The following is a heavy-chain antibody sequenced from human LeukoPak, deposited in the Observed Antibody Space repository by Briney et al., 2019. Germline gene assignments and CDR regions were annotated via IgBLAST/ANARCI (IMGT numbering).Heavy chain of an antibody. CDR3: ASYGSGSHDY. J-gene: IGHJ4*02. CDR1: GFTFSGFA. CDR2: IRSKAHNYAT. D-gene: IGHD3-10*01. V-gene: IGHV3-73*01. Sequence: GGSLRLSCAASGFTFSGFAFHWVRQASGKGLEWVGRIRSKAHNYATVYAASVKGRFTISRDDSKNTVYLQMNSLKTEDTAVYYCASYGSGSHDYWGQGSLVTVSS.